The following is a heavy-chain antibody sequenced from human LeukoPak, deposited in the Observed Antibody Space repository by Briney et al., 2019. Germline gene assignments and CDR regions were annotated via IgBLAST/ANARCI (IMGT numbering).Heavy chain of an antibody. CDR2: IYYSGSS. J-gene: IGHJ4*02. Sequence: SETLSLTCTVSGGSISSSSYYWGWIRQPPGKGLEWIGSIYYSGSSYYNPSLKSRVTISVDTSKNQFSLKLSSVTAADTAVYYCAREEVGATRPFDYWGQGTLVTVSS. V-gene: IGHV4-39*07. CDR1: GGSISSSSYY. D-gene: IGHD1-26*01. CDR3: AREEVGATRPFDY.